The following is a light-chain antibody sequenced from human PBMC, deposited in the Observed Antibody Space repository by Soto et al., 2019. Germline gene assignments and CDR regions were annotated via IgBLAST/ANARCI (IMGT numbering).Light chain of an antibody. CDR1: QSVRNNY. J-gene: IGKJ4*01. CDR2: AAS. V-gene: IGKV3-20*01. Sequence: EIVLTQSPDTLSLSPGERATLSCRASQSVRNNYLAWYQQKPRQAPRFLIFAASSRATGIPDSFSGSGSGTDFTLTISRLEPEDFAVYYCQQYGSTPLTFGRGTKVDIE. CDR3: QQYGSTPLT.